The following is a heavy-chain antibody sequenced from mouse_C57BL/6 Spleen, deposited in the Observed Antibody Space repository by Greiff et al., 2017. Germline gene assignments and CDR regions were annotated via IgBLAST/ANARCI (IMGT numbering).Heavy chain of an antibody. CDR1: GSTFSSYA. Sequence: EVKLVESGGGLVKPGGSLKLSCAASGSTFSSYAMSWVRQTPEKRLEWVATISDGGSYTYYPDNVKGRFTISRDNAKNNLYLQMSHLKSEDTAMYYCARDRDDYYFDYWGQGTTLTVSS. J-gene: IGHJ2*01. D-gene: IGHD2-4*01. CDR2: ISDGGSYT. V-gene: IGHV5-4*01. CDR3: ARDRDDYYFDY.